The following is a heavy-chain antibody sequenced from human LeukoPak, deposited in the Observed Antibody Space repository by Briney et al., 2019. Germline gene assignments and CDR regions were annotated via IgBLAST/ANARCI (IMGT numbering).Heavy chain of an antibody. J-gene: IGHJ4*02. CDR2: ISISSNTI. CDR1: GFTFSTSG. V-gene: IGHV3-48*01. Sequence: GSLRLSCAASGFTFSTSGMNWVRQAPGKGLEWVSYISISSNTIYYADSVKGRFTISRDNAKNSLYLQMNSLRAEDTAVYSCARDGYSSCDYWGQGTLVTVSS. CDR3: ARDGYSSCDY. D-gene: IGHD6-19*01.